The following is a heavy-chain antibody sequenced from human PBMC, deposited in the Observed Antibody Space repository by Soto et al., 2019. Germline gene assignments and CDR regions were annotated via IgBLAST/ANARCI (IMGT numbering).Heavy chain of an antibody. J-gene: IGHJ5*02. Sequence: QVQLQESGPGLVKPSQTLSLTCTVFGGSITSGPYYWSWIRQHPGKGLEWIGYIYYTGRTNYNPSLKSRLSMSVDTSKNQFSLKLTSMTAADTALYFCARDLSRRSDHWGPGTLVTVSS. V-gene: IGHV4-31*03. CDR1: GGSITSGPYY. CDR2: IYYTGRT. CDR3: ARDLSRRSDH.